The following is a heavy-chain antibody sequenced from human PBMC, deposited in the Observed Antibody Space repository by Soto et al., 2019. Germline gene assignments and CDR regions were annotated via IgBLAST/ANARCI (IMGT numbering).Heavy chain of an antibody. V-gene: IGHV3-30-3*01. CDR2: ISYDGSNK. J-gene: IGHJ3*02. D-gene: IGHD3-22*01. CDR3: ASAHSSGYFVAFDI. CDR1: GFTFSSYA. Sequence: LRLSCAASGFTFSSYAMHWVRQAPVKGLEWVAVISYDGSNKYYADSVKGRFTISRDNSKNTLYLQMNSLRAEDTAVYYCASAHSSGYFVAFDIWGQGTMVTVSS.